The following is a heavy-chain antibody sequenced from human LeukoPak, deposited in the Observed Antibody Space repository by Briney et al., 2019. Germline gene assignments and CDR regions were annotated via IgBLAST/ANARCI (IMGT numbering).Heavy chain of an antibody. D-gene: IGHD6-19*01. CDR3: ARDDGSSGLDY. J-gene: IGHJ4*02. CDR1: GGSISSYY. CDR2: IYHSGST. Sequence: SETLSLTCTVSGGSISSYYWSWIRQPPGKGLEWIGYIYHSGSTYYNPSLKSRVTISVDRSKNQFSLKLSSVTAADTAVYYCARDDGSSGLDYWGQGTLVTVSS. V-gene: IGHV4-59*12.